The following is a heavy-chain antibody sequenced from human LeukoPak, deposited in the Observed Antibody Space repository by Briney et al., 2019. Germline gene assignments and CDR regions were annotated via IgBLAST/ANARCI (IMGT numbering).Heavy chain of an antibody. CDR1: GGSISSGGYY. J-gene: IGHJ3*02. Sequence: SQTLSLTCTVSGGSISSGGYYWSWIRQHPGKGLEWIGYIYYSGSTYYNPSLKSRVTISVDTSKNQFSLKLSSVTAADTAVYYCASTTTVTLAFDIWGQGTMSPSLQ. CDR2: IYYSGST. V-gene: IGHV4-31*03. D-gene: IGHD4-17*01. CDR3: ASTTTVTLAFDI.